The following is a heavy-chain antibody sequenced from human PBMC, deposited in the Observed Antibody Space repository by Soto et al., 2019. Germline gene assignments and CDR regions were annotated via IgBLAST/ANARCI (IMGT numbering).Heavy chain of an antibody. CDR2: IYYSGST. CDR1: GGSFSSSSYY. CDR3: ARHWITMVRGVCHFDY. V-gene: IGHV4-39*01. Sequence: QLQLQESGPGLVKPSETLSLTCTVSGGSFSSSSYYWGWIRQPPGKGLEWIGSIYYSGSTYYNPSLKSRVTMSVDPSKNQFSLKLISVTAAETAVYYCARHWITMVRGVCHFDYWGQGTLVTVSS. D-gene: IGHD3-10*01. J-gene: IGHJ4*02.